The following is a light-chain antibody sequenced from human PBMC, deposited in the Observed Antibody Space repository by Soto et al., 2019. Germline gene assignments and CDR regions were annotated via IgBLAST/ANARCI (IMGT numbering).Light chain of an antibody. V-gene: IGKV1-5*03. J-gene: IGKJ1*01. CDR1: QSISNW. Sequence: DIQMTQSPSTLSASVVDRVTITCRASQSISNWLAWYQQTPGKAPNLLIYKASSLISGVPSRFRGSGSGTEFNLTISSLQPDDFATYACQQYTIYLTFGQGTKVEI. CDR3: QQYTIYLT. CDR2: KAS.